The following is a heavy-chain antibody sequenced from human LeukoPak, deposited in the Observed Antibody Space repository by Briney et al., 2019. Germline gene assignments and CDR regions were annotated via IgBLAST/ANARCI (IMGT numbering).Heavy chain of an antibody. J-gene: IGHJ4*02. CDR2: IWYDGSNK. CDR3: ARDSTYYDSSGYVY. D-gene: IGHD3-22*01. Sequence: GGSLRLSCAASGFTFSSYGMHWVRQAPGKGLEWVAVIWYDGSNKYYADSVKGRFTISRDNSKNTLYLQMNSLRAEDTAVYYCARDSTYYDSSGYVYWGQGTLVTVSS. V-gene: IGHV3-33*01. CDR1: GFTFSSYG.